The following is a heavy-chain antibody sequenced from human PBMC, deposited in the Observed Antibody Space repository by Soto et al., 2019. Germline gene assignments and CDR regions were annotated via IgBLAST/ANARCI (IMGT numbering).Heavy chain of an antibody. CDR1: GGGFDSYA. CDR2: IIPIFGTA. CDR3: ARGSSRINWFDL. J-gene: IGHJ5*02. V-gene: IGHV1-69*01. Sequence: SAKLSWNACGGGFDSYARCWVRQAPGQGLEWMGGIIPIFGTANYAQKFQGRVTITADESTSTAYMELSSLRSEDTAVYYCARGSSRINWFDLWVQGTLVTGSS.